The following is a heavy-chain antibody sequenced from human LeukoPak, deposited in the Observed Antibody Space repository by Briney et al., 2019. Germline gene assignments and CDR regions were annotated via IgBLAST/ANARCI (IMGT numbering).Heavy chain of an antibody. V-gene: IGHV3-23*01. D-gene: IGHD3-9*01. CDR1: GFTFSSYI. J-gene: IGHJ6*03. Sequence: GGSLRLSCATSGFTFSSYIMSWVRQAPGKGLEWVSAISGSGGSTYYADSVKGRFTISRDNSKNTLYLQMNSLRAEDTAVYYCAKEYYDILTGYPKYMDVWGKGTTVSISS. CDR2: ISGSGGST. CDR3: AKEYYDILTGYPKYMDV.